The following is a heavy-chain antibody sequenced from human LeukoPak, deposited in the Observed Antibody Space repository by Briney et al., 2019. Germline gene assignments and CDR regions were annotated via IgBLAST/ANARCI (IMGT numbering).Heavy chain of an antibody. CDR2: ISAYNGNT. CDR1: GYTFTGYG. J-gene: IGHJ4*02. Sequence: ASVKVSCKASGYTFTGYGISWVRQAPGQGLEWMGWISAYNGNTNYAQKLQGRVTMTTDTSTSTAYMELRSLRSDDTAVYYCARECEGGCSRGVNYWGQGTLVTVSS. D-gene: IGHD2-2*01. V-gene: IGHV1-18*01. CDR3: ARECEGGCSRGVNY.